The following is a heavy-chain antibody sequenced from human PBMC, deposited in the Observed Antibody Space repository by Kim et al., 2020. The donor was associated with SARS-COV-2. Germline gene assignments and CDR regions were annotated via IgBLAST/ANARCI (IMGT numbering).Heavy chain of an antibody. CDR3: AKEKSSSWKAYGGCDY. Sequence: GGSLRLSCAASGFTFSSYAMHWVRQAPGKGLEWVAVIWYDGSNKYYADSVKGRFTISRDNSKNTLYLQMNSLRAEDTAVYYCAKEKSSSWKAYGGCDYWGQGTLVTVSS. J-gene: IGHJ4*02. CDR2: IWYDGSNK. D-gene: IGHD6-13*01. CDR1: GFTFSSYA. V-gene: IGHV3-33*06.